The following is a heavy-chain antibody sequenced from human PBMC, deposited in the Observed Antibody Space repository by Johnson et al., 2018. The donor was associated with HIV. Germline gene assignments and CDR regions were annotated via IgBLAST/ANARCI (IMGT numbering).Heavy chain of an antibody. CDR3: ARESSPWGGDYAGYGLDI. V-gene: IGHV3-64*01. Sequence: VQLVESGGTLVQPEESLRLSCAASGFTFSSYALHWVRQAPGKGLQYVSGISPNGISTYYANSVIGRFTISRDNATNTVFLQMRRLRADDMAVYYCARESSPWGGDYAGYGLDIWGQGTRVAVSS. J-gene: IGHJ3*02. CDR1: GFTFSSYA. CDR2: ISPNGIST. D-gene: IGHD4-17*01.